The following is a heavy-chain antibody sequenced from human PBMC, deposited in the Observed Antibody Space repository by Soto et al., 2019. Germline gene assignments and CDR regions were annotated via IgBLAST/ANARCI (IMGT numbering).Heavy chain of an antibody. D-gene: IGHD3-10*01. Sequence: PSETLSLTCTVSGDSISGFYWGWIRQPPGKGLEWIGYIYYSGSTNYNPSLKSRVTIFIDTSKNQFSLKLSSVTAADTAVYYCARLGGGSGSYIGQRVNDFDYWGQGILVTVSS. CDR3: ARLGGGSGSYIGQRVNDFDY. V-gene: IGHV4-59*01. CDR1: GDSISGFY. J-gene: IGHJ4*02. CDR2: IYYSGST.